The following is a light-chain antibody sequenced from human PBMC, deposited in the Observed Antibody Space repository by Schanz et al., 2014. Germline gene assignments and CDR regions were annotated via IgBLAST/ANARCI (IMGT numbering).Light chain of an antibody. J-gene: IGLJ2*01. CDR3: SSYAGNDNLI. CDR1: SSDVGGYRY. CDR2: EVY. V-gene: IGLV2-8*01. Sequence: QSVLTQPPSASGSPGQSVTISCIGTSSDVGGYRYVSWYQQHPGKAPRLIIYEVYKRPSGVPDRFSGSKSGNTASLTVSGLQPEDEADYHCSSYAGNDNLIFGGGTKLTVL.